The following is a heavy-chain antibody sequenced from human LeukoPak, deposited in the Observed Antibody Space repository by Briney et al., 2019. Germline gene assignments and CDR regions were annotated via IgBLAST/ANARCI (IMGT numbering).Heavy chain of an antibody. V-gene: IGHV1-69*13. Sequence: SVKVSCKAFGGTFSSYAISWVRQAPGQGLEWMGGIIPIFGTANYAQKFQGRVTITADESTSTAYMELSSLRSEDTAVYYCARDPAQVLSDYGMDVWGQGTTVTVSS. J-gene: IGHJ6*02. CDR1: GGTFSSYA. D-gene: IGHD2-15*01. CDR2: IIPIFGTA. CDR3: ARDPAQVLSDYGMDV.